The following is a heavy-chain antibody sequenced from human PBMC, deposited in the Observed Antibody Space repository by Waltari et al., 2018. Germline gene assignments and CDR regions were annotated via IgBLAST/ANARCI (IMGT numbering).Heavy chain of an antibody. V-gene: IGHV3-53*01. CDR3: AKTNYYYDSSGYLFDY. Sequence: EVQLVESGGGLIQPGGSLRLSCADSGFTVRSNYMSWVSQAPGKGLEWVSVIYSGGSTYYADSVKGRFTISRDNSKNTLYLQMNSLRAEDTAVYYCAKTNYYYDSSGYLFDYWGQGTLVTVSS. CDR1: GFTVRSNY. D-gene: IGHD3-22*01. J-gene: IGHJ4*02. CDR2: IYSGGST.